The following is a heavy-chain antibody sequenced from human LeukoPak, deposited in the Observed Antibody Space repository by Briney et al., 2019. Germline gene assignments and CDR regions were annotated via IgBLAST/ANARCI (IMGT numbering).Heavy chain of an antibody. CDR2: ISPYNGAP. V-gene: IGHV1-18*01. D-gene: IGHD4-23*01. CDR3: ARGTTVVTPWHYFYMDV. J-gene: IGHJ6*03. Sequence: SVKVSFKASGYTFTSYGISWVRQAPGQGLEWMGWISPYNGAPNYAQKLQGRVTMTTDTSAGIGYMELRSLRSDDTAVYYCARGTTVVTPWHYFYMDVWGKGTTVTVSS. CDR1: GYTFTSYG.